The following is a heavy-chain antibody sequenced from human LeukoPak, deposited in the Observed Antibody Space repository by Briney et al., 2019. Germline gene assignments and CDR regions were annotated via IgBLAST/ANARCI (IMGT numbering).Heavy chain of an antibody. Sequence: GASVKVSCKASGGTFSSYAISWVRQAPGQGLEWMGRIIPILGIANYAQKFQGRVTITADKSTSTAYMELSSLRSEDTAVYYCASGARKMVVGATTDYWGQGTLVTVSS. CDR2: IIPILGIA. V-gene: IGHV1-69*04. J-gene: IGHJ4*02. CDR3: ASGARKMVVGATTDY. D-gene: IGHD1-26*01. CDR1: GGTFSSYA.